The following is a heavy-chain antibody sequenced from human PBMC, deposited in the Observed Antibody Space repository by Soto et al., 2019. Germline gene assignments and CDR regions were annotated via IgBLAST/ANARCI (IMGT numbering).Heavy chain of an antibody. V-gene: IGHV4-59*01. D-gene: IGHD3-22*01. CDR1: GGSISTYY. CDR2: IYYSGRT. Sequence: SETLSLTCTVSGGSISTYYWSWIRQTPGKGLEWIGHIYYSGRTSYKPPPKSRVSISVDTSKNQFSLKVSSVTAADTAVYYCARVTYYYDSSGYLFDNWGQGALVTVSS. J-gene: IGHJ4*02. CDR3: ARVTYYYDSSGYLFDN.